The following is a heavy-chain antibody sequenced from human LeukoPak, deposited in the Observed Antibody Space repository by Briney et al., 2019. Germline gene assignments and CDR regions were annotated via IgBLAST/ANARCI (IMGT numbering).Heavy chain of an antibody. D-gene: IGHD3-22*01. CDR3: ARGIDYYDSSGYYAPFFDY. Sequence: SETLSLTCTVSGGSISSSSYYWGWIRQPPGKGLEWIGSIYYSGSTYYNPSLKSRVTISVDTSKNQFSLKLSSVTAADTAVYYCARGIDYYDSSGYYAPFFDYWGQGTLVTVSS. CDR2: IYYSGST. CDR1: GGSISSSSYY. J-gene: IGHJ4*02. V-gene: IGHV4-39*07.